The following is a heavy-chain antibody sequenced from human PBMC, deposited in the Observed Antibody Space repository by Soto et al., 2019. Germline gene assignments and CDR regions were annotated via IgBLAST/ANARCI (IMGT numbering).Heavy chain of an antibody. CDR2: INWNSGSI. D-gene: IGHD6-13*01. V-gene: IGHV3-9*01. CDR3: VKDESINWYSGHFRH. J-gene: IGHJ1*01. Sequence: EVQLVESGGGLVQPGRSLRLSCAASGFTFDDYAMHWVRQFPGKGLEWVSGINWNSGSIGYGDSVKGRFAISRDNAKNSLHMQMNSLSAEYTACYYCVKDESINWYSGHFRHWGQGTLVTVSS. CDR1: GFTFDDYA.